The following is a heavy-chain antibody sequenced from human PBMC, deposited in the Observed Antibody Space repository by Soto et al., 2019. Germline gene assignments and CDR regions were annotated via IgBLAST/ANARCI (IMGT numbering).Heavy chain of an antibody. V-gene: IGHV4-59*01. J-gene: IGHJ4*02. CDR1: GGSISSYY. Sequence: PSETLSLTCTVSGGSISSYYWSWIRQPPGKGLEWIGYIYYSGSTNYNPSLKSRVTISVDTSKNQFSLKLSSVTAADTAVYYCAREEEAAFDYWGQGTLVTVSS. CDR3: AREEEAAFDY. CDR2: IYYSGST. D-gene: IGHD2-15*01.